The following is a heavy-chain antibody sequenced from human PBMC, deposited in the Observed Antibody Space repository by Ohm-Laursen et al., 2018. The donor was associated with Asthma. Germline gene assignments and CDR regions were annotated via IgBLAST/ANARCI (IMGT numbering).Heavy chain of an antibody. J-gene: IGHJ4*02. V-gene: IGHV3-48*01. CDR3: ARDAGTGFDS. Sequence: SLRLSCAASEFTFSLYSMNWVRQAPGKGLEWVSYISSSSSTIYYADSVKGRFTISRDNAKNSLYLQMNNLRAEDAAIYYCARDAGTGFDSWGQGTLVTVSS. D-gene: IGHD1-1*01. CDR1: EFTFSLYS. CDR2: ISSSSSTI.